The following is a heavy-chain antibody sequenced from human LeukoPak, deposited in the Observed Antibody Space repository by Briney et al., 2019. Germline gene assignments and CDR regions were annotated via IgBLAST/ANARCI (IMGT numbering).Heavy chain of an antibody. V-gene: IGHV4-34*01. CDR2: VNESGGT. CDR3: ARGQGATVPQVGKNWFDP. CDR1: IDSFSNYH. Sequence: SETLSLTCAVYIDSFSNYHWNWIRKTPAKGMEWIGKVNESGGTNISPSLSSRVILSVNTSENQFSLKLISVAFADTAIYYCARGQGATVPQVGKNWFDPWGQGTRVTVSS. D-gene: IGHD1-26*01. J-gene: IGHJ5*02.